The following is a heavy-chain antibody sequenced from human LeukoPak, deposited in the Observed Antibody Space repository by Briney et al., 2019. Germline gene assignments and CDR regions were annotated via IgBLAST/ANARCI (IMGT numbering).Heavy chain of an antibody. J-gene: IGHJ4*02. CDR1: GFTFSSYR. CDR2: ISSSSSYI. D-gene: IGHD1-26*01. CDR3: ARDNSGSYYSGYFDY. V-gene: IGHV3-21*01. Sequence: GGSLRLSCVASGFTFSSYRMTWVRQAPGKGLEWVSSISSSSSYIYYVDSVKGRFTISRDNAKNSLYLQMNSLRAEDTAVYYCARDNSGSYYSGYFDYWGQGTLVTVSS.